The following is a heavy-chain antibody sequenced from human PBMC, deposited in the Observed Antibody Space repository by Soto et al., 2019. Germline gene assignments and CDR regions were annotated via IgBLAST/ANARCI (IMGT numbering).Heavy chain of an antibody. CDR2: IYYTGTS. CDR1: GASVSSGSYY. J-gene: IGHJ5*02. Sequence: SETLSLTCKVSGASVSSGSYYWSWIRQPPGKGLEWIGYIYYTGTSDYNPSLKSRVTISIDTSKNQISLNLNSVTAADTAVYYCARALSTNEGWFDPWGQGRLVTV. D-gene: IGHD2-8*01. CDR3: ARALSTNEGWFDP. V-gene: IGHV4-61*01.